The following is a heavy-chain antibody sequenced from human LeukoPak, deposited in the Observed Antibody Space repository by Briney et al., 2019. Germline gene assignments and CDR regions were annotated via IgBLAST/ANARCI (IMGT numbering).Heavy chain of an antibody. J-gene: IGHJ6*03. CDR1: GFTFSRYS. CDR2: ISSSSSTI. D-gene: IGHD4-17*01. CDR3: ARAYGDYAYYYYYMDV. Sequence: PGGSLRLSCAASGFTFSRYSMNWVRQAPGKGLEWVSYISSSSSTIYYAASVKGRFNISRDNARNSLYLQMNSLTAEDTAVYYCARAYGDYAYYYYYMDVWGKGTTVTVSS. V-gene: IGHV3-48*01.